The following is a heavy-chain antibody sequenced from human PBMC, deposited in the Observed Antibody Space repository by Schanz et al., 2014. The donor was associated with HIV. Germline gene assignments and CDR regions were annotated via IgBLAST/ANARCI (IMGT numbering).Heavy chain of an antibody. V-gene: IGHV3-33*06. CDR2: IWYDGSNK. Sequence: VQMLESGGGSVQPGGSLRLSCAASGFTFSNFAMSWVRQAPGKGLEWVAAIWYDGSNKFYADSVKGRFTISRDNSKNTLYLQMTTLRIDDTAVYYCAKPEYDSRGNSQSHFDYWGQGTLVTVSS. J-gene: IGHJ4*02. CDR1: GFTFSNFA. CDR3: AKPEYDSRGNSQSHFDY. D-gene: IGHD3-22*01.